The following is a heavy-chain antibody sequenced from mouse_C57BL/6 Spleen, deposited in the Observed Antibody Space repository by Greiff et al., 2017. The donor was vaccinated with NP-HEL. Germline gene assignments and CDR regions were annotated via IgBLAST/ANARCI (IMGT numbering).Heavy chain of an antibody. V-gene: IGHV1-18*01. D-gene: IGHD4-1*01. CDR1: GYTFTDYN. CDR2: INPNNGGT. J-gene: IGHJ2*01. Sequence: QLQQSGPELVKPGASVKIPCKASGYTFTDYNMDWVKQSHGKSLEWIGDINPNNGGTIYNQKFKGKDTLTVDKSSSTAYMELRSLTSEDTAVYYCARWDLGFDYWGQGTTLTVSS. CDR3: ARWDLGFDY.